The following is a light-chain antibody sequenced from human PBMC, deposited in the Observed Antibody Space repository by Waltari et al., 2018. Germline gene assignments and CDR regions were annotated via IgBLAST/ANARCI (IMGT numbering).Light chain of an antibody. CDR1: QNIIHC. Sequence: DILLTQSPSSLSASVGDRVTITCRASQNIIHCLNWDQHKPGKDPKLLIYGASILQNGVPSRVRGFGSGTDFTLTLTGLQPGDIATYYCQQSYSTPRTFGQGTKVELK. V-gene: IGKV1-39*01. J-gene: IGKJ1*01. CDR3: QQSYSTPRT. CDR2: GAS.